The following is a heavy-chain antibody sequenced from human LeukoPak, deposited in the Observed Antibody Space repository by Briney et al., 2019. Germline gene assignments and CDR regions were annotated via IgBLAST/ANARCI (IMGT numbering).Heavy chain of an antibody. J-gene: IGHJ6*04. CDR1: GFTFSSNE. CDR3: ARDRSGYCSSTSCYQVQMDV. D-gene: IGHD2-2*01. CDR2: ISSRGSTF. V-gene: IGHV3-48*03. Sequence: PGGSLRLSCAASGFTFSSNEFNWVRQAPGKRLEWVSYISSRGSTFYYADSVKGRFTISRDSAKNSLYLQMNSLRVEDTAVYYCARDRSGYCSSTSCYQVQMDVWGKGTTVTVSS.